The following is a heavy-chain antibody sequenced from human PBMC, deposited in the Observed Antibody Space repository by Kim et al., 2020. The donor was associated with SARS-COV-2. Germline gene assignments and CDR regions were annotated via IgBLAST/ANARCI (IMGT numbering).Heavy chain of an antibody. D-gene: IGHD5-12*01. CDR3: ARRYSDYDPDWFDP. Sequence: SPSFQGHVTISADKSISTAYLQWSSLKASDTAMYYCARRYSDYDPDWFDPWGQGTLVTVSS. J-gene: IGHJ5*02. V-gene: IGHV5-10-1*01.